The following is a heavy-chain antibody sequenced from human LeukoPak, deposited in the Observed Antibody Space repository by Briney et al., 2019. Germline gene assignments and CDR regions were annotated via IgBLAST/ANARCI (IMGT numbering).Heavy chain of an antibody. J-gene: IGHJ4*02. Sequence: SQTLSLTCSVSGDSISSGSSYWSWIRQPAGKGLEWIGRVYTSGDTNYNPSLKSRVTISVNTSKNQFSLKLSSVTAADTAVYYCARWRPYDSSGYYPGGTVGYFDYWGQGTLVTVSS. V-gene: IGHV4-61*02. CDR2: VYTSGDT. CDR1: GDSISSGSSY. D-gene: IGHD3-22*01. CDR3: ARWRPYDSSGYYPGGTVGYFDY.